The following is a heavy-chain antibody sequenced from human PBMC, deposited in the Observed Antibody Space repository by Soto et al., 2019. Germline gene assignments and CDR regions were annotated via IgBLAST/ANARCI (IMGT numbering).Heavy chain of an antibody. J-gene: IGHJ4*02. Sequence: SETRSLTCTVSGGSISSDYWSWIRQPPGKGLEWIGYIYYSGSTNYNPSLKSRVTISVDTSKNQFSLKLSSVTAADTAVYYCARRYGGTFDYWGQGTLVTVS. CDR2: IYYSGST. CDR1: GGSISSDY. V-gene: IGHV4-59*08. CDR3: ARRYGGTFDY. D-gene: IGHD2-15*01.